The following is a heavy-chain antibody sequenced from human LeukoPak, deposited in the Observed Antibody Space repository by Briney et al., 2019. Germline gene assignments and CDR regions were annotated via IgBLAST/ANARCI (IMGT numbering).Heavy chain of an antibody. CDR3: AKRQGPNSGSYDYFDP. V-gene: IGHV4-4*09. CDR1: GASISSYY. J-gene: IGHJ5*02. Sequence: SETLSLTCTVSGASISSYYWSWIRQPPGQGLEWLAYIHSSGYTNYNPSLKSRVTISVDTSKNQFSLKLTSVTAAYTAVYYCAKRQGPNSGSYDYFDPWGQGTLVTVSS. D-gene: IGHD1-26*01. CDR2: IHSSGYT.